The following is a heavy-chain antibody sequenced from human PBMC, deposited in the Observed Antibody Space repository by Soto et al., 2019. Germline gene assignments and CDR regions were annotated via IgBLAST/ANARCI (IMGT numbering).Heavy chain of an antibody. V-gene: IGHV3-30*03. D-gene: IGHD4-17*01. J-gene: IGHJ4*02. CDR2: ISYDGSNK. CDR3: AQPGTTVTTGY. Sequence: QVQLVESGGGVVQPGRSLRLSCAASGFTFSSYGMHWVRQAPGKGLEWVAVISYDGSNKYYADSVKGRFTISRDNSKNTLYLQMNSLRAEDTAVYYCAQPGTTVTTGYWGQGTLVTVSS. CDR1: GFTFSSYG.